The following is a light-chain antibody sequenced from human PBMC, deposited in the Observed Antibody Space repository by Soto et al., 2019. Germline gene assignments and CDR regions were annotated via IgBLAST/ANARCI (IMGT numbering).Light chain of an antibody. Sequence: DIQMTQSPSSLSASVGDTVTITCRPSQGIGNSLAWYQQKPGTVPKLLIHSASTLQSGVPSRFGGSGSGKDFTLTISSLQPEDVATYYCQKFDSAPTFGPGTKVEI. J-gene: IGKJ1*01. V-gene: IGKV1-27*01. CDR2: SAS. CDR3: QKFDSAPT. CDR1: QGIGNS.